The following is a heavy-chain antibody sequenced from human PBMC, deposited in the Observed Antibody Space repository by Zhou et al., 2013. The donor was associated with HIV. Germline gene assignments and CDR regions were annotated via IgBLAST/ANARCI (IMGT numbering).Heavy chain of an antibody. CDR3: AIKGIENRGWFDP. Sequence: QVQLVQSGAEVKKPGSSVKVSCKASGGTFSTYDISWVRQVPGQGLEWMGGIIPIFRRANYAQKFQGRVTITTDESRNTAYMDLSSLRSEDTAIYYCAIKGIENRGWFDPWGQGTLVTVSS. J-gene: IGHJ5*02. D-gene: IGHD1-26*01. V-gene: IGHV1-69*05. CDR1: GGTFSTYD. CDR2: IIPIFRRA.